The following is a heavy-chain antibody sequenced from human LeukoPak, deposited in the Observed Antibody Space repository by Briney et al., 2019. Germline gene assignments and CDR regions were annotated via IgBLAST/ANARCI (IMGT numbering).Heavy chain of an antibody. J-gene: IGHJ6*03. D-gene: IGHD2-21*02. CDR1: ELTLSRYS. V-gene: IGHV3-21*01. CDR3: ARSGYCGGDCYSYYYYYMDV. CDR2: ISSSGTYI. Sequence: GGSLRLSCAASELTLSRYSMHWVRQAPGKGLEWLSSISSSGTYIYYADSVKGRFTISRDNAKKSLFLQMHSLRAEDTAVYYCARSGYCGGDCYSYYYYYMDVWGKGTTVTVS.